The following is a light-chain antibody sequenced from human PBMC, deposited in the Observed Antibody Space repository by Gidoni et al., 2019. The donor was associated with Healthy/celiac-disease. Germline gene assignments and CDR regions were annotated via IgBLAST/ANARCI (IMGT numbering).Light chain of an antibody. V-gene: IGKV4-1*01. CDR2: WAS. Sequence: DIVMTQSPDSLAVSLGERATINCKSSQTVLYSSNNKNYVAWFQQKPGEPPKLLIYWASTRESGVPDRFSGSGSGTDFTLTIRSLQAEDVAVYYCQQYYTTLTFGGXTKVEIK. CDR1: QTVLYSSNNKNY. CDR3: QQYYTTLT. J-gene: IGKJ4*01.